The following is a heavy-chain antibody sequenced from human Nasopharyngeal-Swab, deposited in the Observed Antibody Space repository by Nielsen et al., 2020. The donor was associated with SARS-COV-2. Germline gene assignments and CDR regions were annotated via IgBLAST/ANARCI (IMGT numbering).Heavy chain of an antibody. J-gene: IGHJ4*02. CDR1: GFTFSSYA. CDR3: ARSLNHYYFDY. CDR2: ISYDGSNK. V-gene: IGHV3-30*04. D-gene: IGHD1-14*01. Sequence: GGSLRLSCAASGFTFSSYAMHWVRQAPGKGLEWVAVISYDGSNKYYADSVKGRFTISRDNSKNTLYLQTNSLRAEDTAVYYCARSLNHYYFDYWGQGTLVTVSS.